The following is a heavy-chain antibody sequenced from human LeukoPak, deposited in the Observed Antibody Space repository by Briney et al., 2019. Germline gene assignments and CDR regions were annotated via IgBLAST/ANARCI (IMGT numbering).Heavy chain of an antibody. J-gene: IGHJ5*02. CDR2: ITHFNGNT. CDR3: ASSAHYYDSRFSQYNWFDP. Sequence: GASVKVSCKASGYTFTYRYLHWVRQAPGQALEWMGWITHFNGNTNYAQKFQDRVTITRDRSMSTAYMELSSLRSEDTAMYYCASSAHYYDSRFSQYNWFDPWGQGTLVTVSS. D-gene: IGHD3-22*01. CDR1: GYTFTYRY. V-gene: IGHV1-45*02.